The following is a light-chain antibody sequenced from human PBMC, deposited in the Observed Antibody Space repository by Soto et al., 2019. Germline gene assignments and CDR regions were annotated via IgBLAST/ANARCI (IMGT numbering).Light chain of an antibody. CDR2: GAS. J-gene: IGKJ1*01. CDR1: QSVSSSY. CDR3: QQYNQWPGT. Sequence: EIMLTQAPGTLSLSPGDRATLSCRASQSVSSSYLAWYQQKPGQAPRLLIYGASSRATGIPVRFSGSGSGVGFTLTSGGLQSEDFAVYHCQQYNQWPGTFGQGTKVDIK. V-gene: IGKV3-20*01.